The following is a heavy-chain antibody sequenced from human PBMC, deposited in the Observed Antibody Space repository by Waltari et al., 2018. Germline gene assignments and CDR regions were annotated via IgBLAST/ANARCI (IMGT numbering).Heavy chain of an antibody. J-gene: IGHJ4*02. D-gene: IGHD3-3*01. V-gene: IGHV3-23*01. CDR1: GFTFKNYA. CDR2: IGESRRGN. Sequence: LLEFRVDLVLPGGSLGLFCTSFGFTFKNYAMSWRGQTPGKGLGWVSTIGESRRGNHYAYSVKGRFTTSRYDSKNTLYLQMNTLRVDDTAIYFCAKDIVDFWSAMDLWGQGTLVTVSS. CDR3: AKDIVDFWSAMDL.